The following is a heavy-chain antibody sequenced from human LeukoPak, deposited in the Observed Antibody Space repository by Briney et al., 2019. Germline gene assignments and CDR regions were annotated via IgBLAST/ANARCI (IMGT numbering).Heavy chain of an antibody. V-gene: IGHV3-73*01. J-gene: IGHJ4*02. Sequence: GGSLRLSCVASGFTFSASPIHWVRQASGKGLEWVGRIRIKADNYATSYGPSVKGRFTISRDDSKNTAYLQMSSLKTEDTAVYYCTSGDYNGYWGQGTLVTVSS. CDR1: GFTFSASP. D-gene: IGHD4-17*01. CDR2: IRIKADNYAT. CDR3: TSGDYNGY.